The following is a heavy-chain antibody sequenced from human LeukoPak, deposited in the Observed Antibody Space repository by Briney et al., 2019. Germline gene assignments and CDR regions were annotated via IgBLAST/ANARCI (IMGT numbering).Heavy chain of an antibody. D-gene: IGHD3-22*01. J-gene: IGHJ4*02. CDR3: ARHYYDSSGPHDY. CDR1: GGSISSSSYY. CDR2: IYYSGST. V-gene: IGHV4-39*01. Sequence: PSETLSLTCTVSGGSISSSSYYWGWIRQPPGKGLEWIGSIYYSGSTYYNPSLKSRVTISVDKSKNQFSLKLSSVTAADTAVYYCARHYYDSSGPHDYWGQGTLVTVSS.